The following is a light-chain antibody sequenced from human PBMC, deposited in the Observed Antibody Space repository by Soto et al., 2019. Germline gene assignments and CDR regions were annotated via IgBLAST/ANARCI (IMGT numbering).Light chain of an antibody. CDR1: QAISNY. CDR2: TAS. CDR3: QMHNRAPFR. V-gene: IGKV1-27*01. J-gene: IGKJ3*01. Sequence: DIQMTQSPSSLSASVGDRVTITCRASQAISNYVAWYQQRPGKVPKLLIYTASTLQSGVPSRFSGSGSGTDFTLTISSLQPEDVATYYCQMHNRAPFRFGPGTKVDIK.